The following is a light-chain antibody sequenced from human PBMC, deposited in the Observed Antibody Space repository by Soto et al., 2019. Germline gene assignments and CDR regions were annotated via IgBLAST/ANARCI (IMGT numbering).Light chain of an antibody. J-gene: IGKJ4*01. CDR3: QQYHHLPVT. CDR1: QSVTRN. CDR2: AAS. V-gene: IGKV3-15*01. Sequence: EIVMTKSPATLSVSPGERVTLSCRASQSVTRNLAWYQHTPGQSPRLLISAASSGATGLPSRFSGSGSGTDFTLTISSLQSEDAAVYYCQQYHHLPVTFGGGTKVEIK.